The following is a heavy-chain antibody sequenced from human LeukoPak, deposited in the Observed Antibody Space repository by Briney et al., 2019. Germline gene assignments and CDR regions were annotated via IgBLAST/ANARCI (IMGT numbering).Heavy chain of an antibody. CDR3: ARNLPPLNTMIVVVTAPWFDP. J-gene: IGHJ5*02. CDR1: GGTFSSYA. V-gene: IGHV1-69*13. D-gene: IGHD3-22*01. CDR2: IIPIFGTA. Sequence: GASVKVSCKASGGTFSSYAISWVRQAPGQGLEWMGGIIPIFGTANYAQKFQGRVTITADESTSTAYMELSSLRSEDTAVYYCARNLPPLNTMIVVVTAPWFDPWGQGTLVTVSS.